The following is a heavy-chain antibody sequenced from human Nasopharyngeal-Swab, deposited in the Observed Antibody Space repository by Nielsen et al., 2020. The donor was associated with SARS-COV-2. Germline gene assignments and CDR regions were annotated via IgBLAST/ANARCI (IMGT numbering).Heavy chain of an antibody. D-gene: IGHD3-22*01. J-gene: IGHJ5*02. V-gene: IGHV4-31*03. Sequence: SETLSLTCTVSGGSISSGGYYWSWIRQHPGKGLEWIGYIYYSGSTYYNPSLKSRVTISVDTSKNQFSLKLSSVTAADTAVYYCARGTYYYDSSGYPTWGQGTLVTVSS. CDR1: GGSISSGGYY. CDR2: IYYSGST. CDR3: ARGTYYYDSSGYPT.